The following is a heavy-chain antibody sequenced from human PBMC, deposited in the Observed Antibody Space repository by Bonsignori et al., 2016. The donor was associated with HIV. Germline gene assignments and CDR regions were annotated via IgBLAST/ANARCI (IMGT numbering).Heavy chain of an antibody. CDR2: IRSKPYGGTT. Sequence: EVQLVGSGGGLVQPGRSLRLSCTTSGFNIGDYPMSWVRQAPGKGLEWVGFIRSKPYGGTTEYAASVKGRFTISRDESKNIAYLQMNSLKTDDTAVYFCTRCMLIYGNYFDYWGQGTLVSVSS. V-gene: IGHV3-49*04. CDR1: GFNIGDYP. CDR3: TRCMLIYGNYFDY. D-gene: IGHD2-8*01. J-gene: IGHJ4*02.